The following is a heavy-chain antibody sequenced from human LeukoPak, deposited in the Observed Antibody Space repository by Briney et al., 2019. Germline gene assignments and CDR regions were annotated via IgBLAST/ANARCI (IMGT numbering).Heavy chain of an antibody. Sequence: SETLSLTCTVSGGSINSYYWSWIRQPPGKGLEWIGYIYNSGSTNYNPSLKSRVTISVDTSQNQFSLKLSSVTAADTAVYYCARGEIVATPTFDYWGQGTLVTVSS. CDR1: GGSINSYY. V-gene: IGHV4-59*01. CDR2: IYNSGST. D-gene: IGHD5-12*01. CDR3: ARGEIVATPTFDY. J-gene: IGHJ4*02.